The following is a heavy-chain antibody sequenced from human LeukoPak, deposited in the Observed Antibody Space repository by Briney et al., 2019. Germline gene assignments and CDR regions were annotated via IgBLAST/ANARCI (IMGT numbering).Heavy chain of an antibody. J-gene: IGHJ5*02. CDR3: ARNYYDSSGYYQDWFDP. CDR1: GGTFSSYA. D-gene: IGHD3-22*01. Sequence: GASVTVSCKASGGTFSSYAISWVRQAPGQGLEWMGGIIPIFGTANYAQKFQGRVTITTDESTSTAYMELSSLRSEDTAVYYCARNYYDSSGYYQDWFDPWGQGTLVTVSS. CDR2: IIPIFGTA. V-gene: IGHV1-69*05.